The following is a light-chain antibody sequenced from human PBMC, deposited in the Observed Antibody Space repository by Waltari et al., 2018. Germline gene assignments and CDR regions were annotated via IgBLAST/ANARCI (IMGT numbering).Light chain of an antibody. J-gene: IGKJ5*01. CDR2: AAS. Sequence: DIQMTQSPSSLSASVVDRVTNTCRASQSISSYLNWYQQKPGKAPKLLIYAASSLQSGVPSRFSGSGSGTDFTLTISSLQPEDFATYYCQQSYSTPITFGQGTRLEIK. CDR3: QQSYSTPIT. CDR1: QSISSY. V-gene: IGKV1-39*01.